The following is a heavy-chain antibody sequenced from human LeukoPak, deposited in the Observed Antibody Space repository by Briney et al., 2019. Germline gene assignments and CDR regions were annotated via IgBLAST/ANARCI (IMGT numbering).Heavy chain of an antibody. V-gene: IGHV4-4*07. D-gene: IGHD6-13*01. CDR3: ARGVYIAAAQYGY. Sequence: SETLSLTCTVSGGSISSYHWSWIRQPAGKGLEWIGSMYNSGNTNYNPSLKSRVTISVDTSKNQFSLKLSSVTAADTAVYYCARGVYIAAAQYGYWGQGTLVTVSS. J-gene: IGHJ4*02. CDR1: GGSISSYH. CDR2: MYNSGNT.